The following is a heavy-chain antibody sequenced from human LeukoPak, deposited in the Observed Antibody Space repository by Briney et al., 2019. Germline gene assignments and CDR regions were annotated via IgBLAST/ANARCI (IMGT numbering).Heavy chain of an antibody. Sequence: ASAKVSCKASGYTFTSYDINWVRQATGQGLEWMGWMNPNSGNTGYAQKFQGRVTMTRNTSISTAYMELGSLRSEDTAVYYCARLFGSNYGMDVWGQGTTVTVSS. V-gene: IGHV1-8*01. CDR2: MNPNSGNT. D-gene: IGHD3-16*01. J-gene: IGHJ6*02. CDR3: ARLFGSNYGMDV. CDR1: GYTFTSYD.